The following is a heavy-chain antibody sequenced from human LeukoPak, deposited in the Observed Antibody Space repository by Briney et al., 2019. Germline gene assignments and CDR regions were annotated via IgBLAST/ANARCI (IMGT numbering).Heavy chain of an antibody. J-gene: IGHJ4*02. CDR1: GFTFSTHF. Sequence: TGGSLRLSCAASGFTFSTHFMYWVRQAPGKGLVWVSRINTDGSSTYYADSVKGRFTISRDNAKSTLYLQMNSLRAEDTAVYYLARICGWAVVEDYWGQGTMVTVSS. CDR3: ARICGWAVVEDY. D-gene: IGHD6-19*01. CDR2: INTDGSST. V-gene: IGHV3-74*01.